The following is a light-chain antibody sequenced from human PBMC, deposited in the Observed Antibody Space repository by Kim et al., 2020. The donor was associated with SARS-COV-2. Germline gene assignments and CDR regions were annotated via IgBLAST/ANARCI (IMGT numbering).Light chain of an antibody. CDR1: ELWVKH. V-gene: IGLV3-1*01. CDR3: QAWDSSTWV. J-gene: IGLJ3*02. CDR2: QDN. Sequence: VSPGQTASIICSANELWVKHASWYKQKQGQSPVVCIYQDNERPSGIPERFSGSNSGNTATLTISGTQAMDEADYYCQAWDSSTWVFGGGTQLTVL.